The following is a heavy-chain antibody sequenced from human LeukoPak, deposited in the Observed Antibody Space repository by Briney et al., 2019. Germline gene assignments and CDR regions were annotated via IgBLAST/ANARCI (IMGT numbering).Heavy chain of an antibody. J-gene: IGHJ5*02. CDR1: GFTFSSYW. V-gene: IGHV3-7*01. CDR2: IKQDGSEK. Sequence: PGGSVRLSCAASGFTFSSYWMSWVRQAPGKGLEWVANIKQDGSEKYYVDSVKGRFTISRDNAKNSLYLQMNSLRAEDTAVYYCARDGPYYYDTLNWFDPWGQGTLVTVSS. CDR3: ARDGPYYYDTLNWFDP. D-gene: IGHD3-22*01.